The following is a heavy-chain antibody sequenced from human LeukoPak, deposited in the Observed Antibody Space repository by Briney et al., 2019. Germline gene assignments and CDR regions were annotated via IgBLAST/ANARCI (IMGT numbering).Heavy chain of an antibody. V-gene: IGHV4-61*02. J-gene: IGHJ3*02. D-gene: IGHD1-14*01. CDR2: IYTSGST. CDR1: GGSISSGSYY. CDR3: ARGGVPDRPDAFDI. Sequence: PSQTLSLACTVSGGSISSGSYYWSWIRQPAGKGLEWIGRIYTSGSTNYNPSLKSRVTISVDTSKNQFSLKLSSVTAADTAVYYCARGGVPDRPDAFDIWGQGTMVTVSS.